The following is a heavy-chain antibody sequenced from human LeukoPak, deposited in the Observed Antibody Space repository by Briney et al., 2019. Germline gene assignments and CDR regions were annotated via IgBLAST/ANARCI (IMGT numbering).Heavy chain of an antibody. J-gene: IGHJ4*02. CDR2: VHYSGTA. D-gene: IGHD3-22*01. V-gene: IGHV4-59*01. CDR1: DGSITNYD. Sequence: PSETLSLTCTVSDGSITNYDWSWVRQPPGKGLEFIGHVHYSGTANYNPSLRSRVTISIDTSKKHFFLKLKSVTAADTAVYYCARVTSDSRYFDYWGQGTLVTVSS. CDR3: ARVTSDSRYFDY.